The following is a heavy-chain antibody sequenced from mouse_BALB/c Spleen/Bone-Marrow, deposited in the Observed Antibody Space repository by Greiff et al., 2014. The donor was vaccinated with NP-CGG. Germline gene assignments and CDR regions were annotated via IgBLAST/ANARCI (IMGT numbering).Heavy chain of an antibody. V-gene: IGHV1S132*01. Sequence: QVQLQQPGAELVKPGASVKLSCKTSGCTFTSYWIQWVKQRPGQGLGWIGEIFPGTGTTYYNEKFKDKATLTIDTSSSTAYMQLSSLTSEDSAVYFCARKGISTVIATAYYFDYWGQGSTLTVSS. D-gene: IGHD2-4*01. CDR2: IFPGTGTT. J-gene: IGHJ2*01. CDR3: ARKGISTVIATAYYFDY. CDR1: GCTFTSYW.